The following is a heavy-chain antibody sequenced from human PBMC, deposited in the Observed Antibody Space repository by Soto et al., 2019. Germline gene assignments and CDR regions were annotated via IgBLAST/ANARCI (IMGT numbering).Heavy chain of an antibody. V-gene: IGHV1-8*01. CDR2: MSPSSGNT. Sequence: QVQLVQSGAEVKKPGASVKVSCKASGYTFTTYEINWVRQVPGQGLEWMGWMSPSSGNTGYVDQFRGRVTMTSNTSMPTAYMELSSLRSEDTAVYYCARVGGQLFGDHGMDGWGQGTTVTVSS. J-gene: IGHJ6*02. D-gene: IGHD3-10*01. CDR3: ARVGGQLFGDHGMDG. CDR1: GYTFTTYE.